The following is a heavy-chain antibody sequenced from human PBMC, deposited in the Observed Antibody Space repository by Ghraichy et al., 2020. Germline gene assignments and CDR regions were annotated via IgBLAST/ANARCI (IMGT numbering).Heavy chain of an antibody. CDR2: ISGSGGST. CDR3: AIRYSSSWYPANDY. Sequence: GGSLRLSCAASGFTFSSYAMSWVRQAPGKGLEWVSAISGSGGSTYYADSVKGRFTISRDNSKNTLYLQMNSLRAEDTAVYYCAIRYSSSWYPANDYWGQGTLVTVSS. V-gene: IGHV3-23*01. D-gene: IGHD6-13*01. J-gene: IGHJ4*02. CDR1: GFTFSSYA.